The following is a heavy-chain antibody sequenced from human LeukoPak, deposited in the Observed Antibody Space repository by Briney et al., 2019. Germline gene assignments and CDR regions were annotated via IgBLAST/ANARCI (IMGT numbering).Heavy chain of an antibody. CDR3: ARVRPPSPGPYYYYMDV. D-gene: IGHD4-17*01. J-gene: IGHJ6*03. V-gene: IGHV1-46*01. CDR1: GYTFTSYY. CDR2: INPTGGST. Sequence: GASVKVSCKASGYTFTSYYMHWVRQAPGQGLEWMGLINPTGGSTGYAQKFQGRVTMTRDMSTSTDYMELSSLRSEDTAIYYCARVRPPSPGPYYYYMDVWGKGTTVTISS.